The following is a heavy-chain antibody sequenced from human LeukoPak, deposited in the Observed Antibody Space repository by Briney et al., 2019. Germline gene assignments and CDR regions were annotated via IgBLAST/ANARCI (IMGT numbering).Heavy chain of an antibody. CDR3: ARDQRGYGDSTGASKWIDP. D-gene: IGHD4-17*01. Sequence: GASVKVSCKASGYTFIGHYMHWVRQAPGQGLEWMGWISPYNGNTKYAEKVQGRVTITTDTSTSTAYMELRSLNSDDTAVYYCARDQRGYGDSTGASKWIDPWGQGTLVTVSS. J-gene: IGHJ5*02. CDR1: GYTFIGHY. V-gene: IGHV1-18*04. CDR2: ISPYNGNT.